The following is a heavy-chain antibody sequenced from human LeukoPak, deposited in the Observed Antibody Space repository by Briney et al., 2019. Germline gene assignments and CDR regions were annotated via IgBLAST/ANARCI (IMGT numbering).Heavy chain of an antibody. CDR3: ATGYATAAIFRLGY. J-gene: IGHJ4*02. CDR1: GYTLTELS. D-gene: IGHD2-2*02. Sequence: ASVKVSCKVSGYTLTELSMHWVRQAPGKGLEWMGGFGPEDGETIYAQKFQGRVTMTEDTSTDTAYMELSSLRSEDTAVYYCATGYATAAIFRLGYWGQGTLVTVSS. CDR2: FGPEDGET. V-gene: IGHV1-24*01.